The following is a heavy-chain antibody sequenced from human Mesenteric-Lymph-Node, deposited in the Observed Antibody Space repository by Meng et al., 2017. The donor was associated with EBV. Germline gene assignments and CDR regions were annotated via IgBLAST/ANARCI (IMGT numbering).Heavy chain of an antibody. CDR1: GGSVSSGSYY. Sequence: QGQLQEAGPGLVKPSETRSLTCSVSGGSVSSGSYYWSWIRQPPGKGLEWIGYIYRTGSTDYNPSLNSRVSISIDTSKNQFSLRLTSVTAADTAVYYCARDSGITVTNSFDYWGQGALVTVSS. D-gene: IGHD1-20*01. V-gene: IGHV4-61*01. CDR2: IYRTGST. CDR3: ARDSGITVTNSFDY. J-gene: IGHJ4*02.